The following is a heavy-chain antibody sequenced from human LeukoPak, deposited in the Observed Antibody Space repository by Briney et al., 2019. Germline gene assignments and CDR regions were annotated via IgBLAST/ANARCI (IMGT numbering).Heavy chain of an antibody. CDR3: AREGGPYRPLDY. CDR2: VHLSGRT. Sequence: SGTLSLTCGVSGGSISTTNWWTWVRPPPGEGLEWIGEVHLSGRTHYNPSLESRVTMSVDMSENHISLRLTSVTAADTAVYYCAREGGPYRPLDYSGQGTLVTVSA. V-gene: IGHV4-4*02. CDR1: GGSISTTNW. J-gene: IGHJ4*02.